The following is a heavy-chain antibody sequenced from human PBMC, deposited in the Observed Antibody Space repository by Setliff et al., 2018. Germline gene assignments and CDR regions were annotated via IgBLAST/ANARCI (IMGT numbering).Heavy chain of an antibody. CDR3: ARSPPNRGVGQGHYMDV. CDR1: GYTFTSYG. D-gene: IGHD1-26*01. J-gene: IGHJ6*03. V-gene: IGHV1-18*01. CDR2: ISAYNGNT. Sequence: ASVKVSCKASGYTFTSYGISWVRQAPGQGLEWMGWISAYNGNTNHAQKLQGRVTMTTDTSTSTAYMEVRSLTSDDTAVYYCARSPPNRGVGQGHYMDVWGIGTTVTAP.